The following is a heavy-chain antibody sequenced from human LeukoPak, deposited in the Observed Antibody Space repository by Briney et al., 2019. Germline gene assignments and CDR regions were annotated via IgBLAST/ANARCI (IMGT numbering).Heavy chain of an antibody. CDR2: ISYDGSNK. D-gene: IGHD3-3*01. Sequence: GGSLRLSCAASGFTFSSYAMHWVRQAPGKGLEWVAVISYDGSNKYYADSVKGRFTISRDNSKNTLYLQMNSLRAEDTAVYYCARSPFDFWSGYSYYYYGMDVWGQGTTVTASS. CDR3: ARSPFDFWSGYSYYYYGMDV. V-gene: IGHV3-30*04. J-gene: IGHJ6*02. CDR1: GFTFSSYA.